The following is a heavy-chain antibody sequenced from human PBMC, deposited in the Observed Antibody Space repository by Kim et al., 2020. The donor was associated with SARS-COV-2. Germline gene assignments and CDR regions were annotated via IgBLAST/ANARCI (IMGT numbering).Heavy chain of an antibody. CDR3: ARDGTTPSYYCGMDV. Sequence: QKFQGRVTITADESTSTAYMELSSLRSEDTAVYYCARDGTTPSYYCGMDVWGQGTTVTVSS. D-gene: IGHD4-4*01. V-gene: IGHV1-69*01. J-gene: IGHJ6*02.